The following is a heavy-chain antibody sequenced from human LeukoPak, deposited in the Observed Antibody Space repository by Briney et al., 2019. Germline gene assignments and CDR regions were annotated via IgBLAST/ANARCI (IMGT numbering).Heavy chain of an antibody. Sequence: ASVTVSCKVSGYTLTELSMHWVRQAPGQGLEWMGWINPNSGGTNYAQKFQGRVTMTRDTSISTAYMELSRLRSDDTAVYYCARDPTYDILTGYLGYFDYWGQGTLVTVSS. CDR2: INPNSGGT. V-gene: IGHV1-2*02. J-gene: IGHJ4*02. CDR3: ARDPTYDILTGYLGYFDY. CDR1: GYTLTELS. D-gene: IGHD3-9*01.